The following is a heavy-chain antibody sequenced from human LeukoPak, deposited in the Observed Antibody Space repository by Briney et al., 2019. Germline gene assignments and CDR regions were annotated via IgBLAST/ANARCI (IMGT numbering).Heavy chain of an antibody. CDR2: ISGSGGST. CDR3: AKDHTPFRDYFDF. V-gene: IGHV3-23*01. J-gene: IGHJ4*02. D-gene: IGHD3-10*01. Sequence: PGGSLRLSCAASGFTFSSYAMSWVRRAPGEGLEWVSAISGSGGSTYYADSVKGRFTISRDNSKNTLYLQMNSLRAEDTAVYYCAKDHTPFRDYFDFWGQGTLVTVFS. CDR1: GFTFSSYA.